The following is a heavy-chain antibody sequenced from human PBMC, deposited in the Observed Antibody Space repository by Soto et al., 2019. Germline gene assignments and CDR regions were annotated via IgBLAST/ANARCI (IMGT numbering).Heavy chain of an antibody. CDR3: ARHDVPLYADFPYYYYGMDV. Sequence: SETLSLTCAVSGDSISSYYCMWIRQPPGKGLESIGYLYYGRSANYNPSLKSRVTVPVDTSTNQFSLTLSSVTAADTAVYYCARHDVPLYADFPYYYYGMDVWGQGTTVTVSS. J-gene: IGHJ6*02. CDR2: LYYGRSA. CDR1: GDSISSYY. V-gene: IGHV4-59*08. D-gene: IGHD4-17*01.